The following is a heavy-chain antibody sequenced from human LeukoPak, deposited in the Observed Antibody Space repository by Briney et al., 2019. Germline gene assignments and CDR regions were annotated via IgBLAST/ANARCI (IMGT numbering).Heavy chain of an antibody. CDR2: ISWNSGSI. Sequence: PGGSLRLSCAASGFTFDDYAMHWVRQAPGKGLEWVSGISWNSGSIGYADSVKGRFTISRDNAKNTLYLQMDSLRAEDTAVYYCARVYGGNTPFDYWGQGTLVTVSS. CDR1: GFTFDDYA. V-gene: IGHV3-9*01. D-gene: IGHD4-23*01. CDR3: ARVYGGNTPFDY. J-gene: IGHJ4*02.